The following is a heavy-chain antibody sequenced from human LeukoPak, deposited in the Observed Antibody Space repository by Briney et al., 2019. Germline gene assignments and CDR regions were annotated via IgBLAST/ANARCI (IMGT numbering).Heavy chain of an antibody. CDR3: AIYDILTGYYTFDY. D-gene: IGHD3-9*01. CDR2: INPNSGGT. Sequence: ASVKVSCKASGYSFTSHYMHWVRQAPGQGLEWTGWINPNSGGTNYAQKFQGRVTMTRDTSISTAYMELSRLRSDDTAVYYRAIYDILTGYYTFDYWGQGTLVTVSS. J-gene: IGHJ4*02. V-gene: IGHV1-2*02. CDR1: GYSFTSHY.